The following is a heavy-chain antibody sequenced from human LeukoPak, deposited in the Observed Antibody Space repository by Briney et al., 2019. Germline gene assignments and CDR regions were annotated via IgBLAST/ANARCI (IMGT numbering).Heavy chain of an antibody. J-gene: IGHJ4*02. Sequence: GGSLRLSCAASGFTVSSNDMSWVRQAPGKGLECISVIYSGGSTDYADSVKGRLTISRDNSKNTLYLQMNSLRAEDTAVYYCARVYPHPWYYFDYWGQGTLVTVSS. CDR1: GFTVSSND. V-gene: IGHV3-53*01. D-gene: IGHD2-2*02. CDR3: ARVYPHPWYYFDY. CDR2: IYSGGST.